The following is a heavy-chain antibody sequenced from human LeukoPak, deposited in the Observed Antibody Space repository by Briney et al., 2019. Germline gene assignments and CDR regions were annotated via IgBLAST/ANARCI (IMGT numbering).Heavy chain of an antibody. D-gene: IGHD4-17*01. CDR3: ARAIYGDFYFDY. V-gene: IGHV4-4*07. CDR2: IYSTWSA. CDR1: AGSISSYY. J-gene: IGHJ4*02. Sequence: SETLSLTCTISAGSISSYYWTWIRQPAGKGLGVIGHIYSTWSASYNPSLNSRVTISLDTSKNQYSLKLTSVTAADTAVYYCARAIYGDFYFDYWGQGTLATVSS.